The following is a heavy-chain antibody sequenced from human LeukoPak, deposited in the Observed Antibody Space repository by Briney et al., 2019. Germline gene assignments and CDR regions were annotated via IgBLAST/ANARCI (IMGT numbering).Heavy chain of an antibody. CDR1: SGSISSYY. D-gene: IGHD5-18*01. CDR3: ARAGYSYGTGYYFDY. Sequence: PSETLSLTYTVSSGSISSYYWSWIRLPPGKGLEWIGYIYYTGATYYNPSLKSRVTISLDTSKNQFSLKLSSVTAADAAVYYCARAGYSYGTGYYFDYCGQGALVTVSP. V-gene: IGHV4-59*01. J-gene: IGHJ4*02. CDR2: IYYTGAT.